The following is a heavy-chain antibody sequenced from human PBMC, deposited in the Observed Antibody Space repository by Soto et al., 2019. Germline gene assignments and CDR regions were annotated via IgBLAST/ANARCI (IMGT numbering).Heavy chain of an antibody. CDR2: INPNSGGA. D-gene: IGHD6-13*01. J-gene: IGHJ4*02. V-gene: IGHV1-2*02. CDR3: AREASAVLAVDY. Sequence: ASVTVSCKASGYIFTAYSMHWVRQAPGQGLEWMGWINPNSGGAIYAQKFQGRVTMTMDTSITTAFMELSSLTSDDTAVYYCAREASAVLAVDYWGQGTLVTVSS. CDR1: GYIFTAYS.